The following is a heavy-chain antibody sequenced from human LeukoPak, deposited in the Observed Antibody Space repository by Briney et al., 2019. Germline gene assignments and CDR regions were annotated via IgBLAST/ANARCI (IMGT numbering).Heavy chain of an antibody. V-gene: IGHV3-20*04. CDR2: ITWNGEII. CDR3: ARGGGSIRHSYYYYEDV. J-gene: IGHJ6*03. Sequence: GGSLRLSCTASGFTFSTYAMSWVRQAPGQGPEWVSGITWNGEIIDYAASVKGRFTISRDNAKNSLYLRMNSLRDEDTALYYCARGGGSIRHSYYYYEDVWGKGTSVTVSS. D-gene: IGHD2-15*01. CDR1: GFTFSTYA.